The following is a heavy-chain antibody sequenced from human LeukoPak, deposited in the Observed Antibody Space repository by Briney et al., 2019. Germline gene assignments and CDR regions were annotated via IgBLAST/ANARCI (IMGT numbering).Heavy chain of an antibody. CDR3: AKGIDFWSGHRGFDY. V-gene: IGHV3-23*01. D-gene: IGHD3-3*01. J-gene: IGHJ4*02. CDR2: IIGNGGST. CDR1: GLTFSSYA. Sequence: GGSLRLSCAASGLTFSSYAMSWVRQAPGKGLEWVSGIIGNGGSTDYADSVKGRFTISRDNSKNTVFLQMNSLRAEDTAVYYCAKGIDFWSGHRGFDYWGQGTLVTVSS.